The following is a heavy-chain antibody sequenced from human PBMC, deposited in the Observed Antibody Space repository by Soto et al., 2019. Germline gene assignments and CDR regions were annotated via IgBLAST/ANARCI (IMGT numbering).Heavy chain of an antibody. V-gene: IGHV3-33*01. CDR3: ARDSWGYSSGWYPDVGMDV. CDR2: IWYDGSNK. J-gene: IGHJ6*02. D-gene: IGHD6-19*01. CDR1: GFTFSSYG. Sequence: GGSLRLSCAASGFTFSSYGMHWVRQAPGKGLEWVAVIWYDGSNKYYADSVKGRFTISRDNSKNTLYLQMNSLRAEDTAVYYCARDSWGYSSGWYPDVGMDVWGQGTTVPVSS.